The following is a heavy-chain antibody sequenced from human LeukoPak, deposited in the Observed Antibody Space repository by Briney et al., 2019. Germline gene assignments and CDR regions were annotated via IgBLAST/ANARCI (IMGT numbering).Heavy chain of an antibody. V-gene: IGHV4-39*07. CDR3: ATIGVTMVRGALDY. D-gene: IGHD3-10*01. CDR1: GGSISSSSYY. CDR2: IYYSGST. Sequence: SETLSLTCTVSGGSISSSSYYWGWIRQPPGKGLEWIGSIYYSGSTYYNPSLKSRVTISVDTSKNQFSLKLSSVTAADTAVYYCATIGVTMVRGALDYWGQGTLVTVSS. J-gene: IGHJ4*02.